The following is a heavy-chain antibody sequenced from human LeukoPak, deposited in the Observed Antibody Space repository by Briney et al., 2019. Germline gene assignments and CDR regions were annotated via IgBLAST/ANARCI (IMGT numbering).Heavy chain of an antibody. Sequence: GGSLRLSCSASGFTFSSYWMHWVRQAPGKGLEWVAYIWSDGTNEHYADSVKGRFTISRDNSKNTLYLQMNSLRAEDTAVYYCAGERRGLRFGETYFDPWGQGTLVTVSS. D-gene: IGHD3-10*01. CDR3: AGERRGLRFGETYFDP. CDR1: GFTFSSYW. J-gene: IGHJ5*02. CDR2: IWSDGTNE. V-gene: IGHV3-33*08.